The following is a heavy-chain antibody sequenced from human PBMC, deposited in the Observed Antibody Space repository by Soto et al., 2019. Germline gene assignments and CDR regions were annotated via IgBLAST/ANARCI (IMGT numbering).Heavy chain of an antibody. V-gene: IGHV3-74*01. J-gene: IGHJ6*02. CDR3: ASHLVPAAIGSSYYYYGMDV. CDR1: GFTFSGYY. CDR2: IKGDGSVT. D-gene: IGHD2-2*01. Sequence: GSLRLSCAASGFTFSGYYMFWVRQAPGKGLVWVSHIKGDGSVTYYADSVKGRFTISRDNANNMLYLQMNSLRDEDTAVYYCASHLVPAAIGSSYYYYGMDVWGQGTTVTVSS.